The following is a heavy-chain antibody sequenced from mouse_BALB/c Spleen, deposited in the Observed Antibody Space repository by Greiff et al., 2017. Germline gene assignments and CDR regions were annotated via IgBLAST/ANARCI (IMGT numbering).Heavy chain of an antibody. Sequence: VQLQQPGAELVRPGASVKLSCKASGYTFTSYWINWVKQRPGQGLEWIGNIYPSDSYTNYNQKFKDKATLTVDKSSSTAYMQLSSPTSEDSAVYYCTRGGWGSSYYFDYWGQGTTLTVSS. CDR3: TRGGWGSSYYFDY. V-gene: IGHV1-69*02. CDR1: GYTFTSYW. D-gene: IGHD1-1*01. CDR2: IYPSDSYT. J-gene: IGHJ2*01.